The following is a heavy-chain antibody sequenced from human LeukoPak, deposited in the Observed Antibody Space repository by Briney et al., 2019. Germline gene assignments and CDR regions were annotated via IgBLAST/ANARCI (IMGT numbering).Heavy chain of an antibody. CDR1: GGTFSSYA. V-gene: IGHV1-18*01. CDR2: ISAYNGNT. J-gene: IGHJ5*02. CDR3: ARVHYDILTGSNWFDP. D-gene: IGHD3-9*01. Sequence: ASVKVSCKASGGTFSSYAISWVRQAPGQGLEWMGWISAYNGNTNYAQKLQGRVTMTTDTSTSTAYMELRSLRSDDTAVYYCARVHYDILTGSNWFDPWGQGTLVTVSS.